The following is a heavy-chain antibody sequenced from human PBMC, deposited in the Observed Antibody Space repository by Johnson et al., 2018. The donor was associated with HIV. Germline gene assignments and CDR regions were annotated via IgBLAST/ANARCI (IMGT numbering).Heavy chain of an antibody. CDR2: VWYDGSNK. Sequence: QVQLVESGGGVARPGGSLRLSCAASGFTFDDYGMSWVRQDPGKGLEWVVAVWYDGSNKYYPHSVKGRFTIFRDNSENTMYLQMNRLRADDTAVYFCTKDRTNWGYDAFDIWGQGTMVTVSS. J-gene: IGHJ3*02. V-gene: IGHV3-33*06. CDR1: GFTFDDYG. CDR3: TKDRTNWGYDAFDI. D-gene: IGHD7-27*01.